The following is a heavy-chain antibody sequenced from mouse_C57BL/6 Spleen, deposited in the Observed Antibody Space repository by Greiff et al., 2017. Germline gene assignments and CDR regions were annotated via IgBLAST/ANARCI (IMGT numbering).Heavy chain of an antibody. CDR2: IWSGGST. V-gene: IGHV2-2*01. Sequence: VQLVESGPGLVQPSQSLSITCTVSGFSLTSYGVHWVRQSPGKGLEWLGVIWSGGSTDYNAAFISRLSISKDNSKSQVFFKMNSLQADDTAIYYCARNRDGYYVGFAYWGQGTLVTVSA. D-gene: IGHD2-3*01. CDR3: ARNRDGYYVGFAY. CDR1: GFSLTSYG. J-gene: IGHJ3*01.